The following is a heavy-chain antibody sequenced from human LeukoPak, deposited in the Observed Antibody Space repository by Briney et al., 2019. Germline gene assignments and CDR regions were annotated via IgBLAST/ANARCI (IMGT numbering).Heavy chain of an antibody. D-gene: IGHD1-26*01. CDR3: ARDNSVGEIAWWFDP. CDR1: GGTFSSYA. Sequence: GASVKVSCKASGGTFSSYAISWVRQAPGQGLEWMGGIIPIFGTANYAQKFQGRVTMTRDMSTTTDYMEPSSLRSEDTAVYYCARDNSVGEIAWWFDPCGQGTLVTVSS. J-gene: IGHJ5*02. V-gene: IGHV1-69*05. CDR2: IIPIFGTA.